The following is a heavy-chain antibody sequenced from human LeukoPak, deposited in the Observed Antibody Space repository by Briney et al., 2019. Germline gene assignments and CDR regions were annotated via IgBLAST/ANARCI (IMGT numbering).Heavy chain of an antibody. CDR2: ISGSGGST. J-gene: IGHJ4*02. V-gene: IGHV3-23*01. Sequence: GGSLRLSCAASGFTFSSHAMSWVRQAPGKGLEWVSAISGSGGSTYYADSVKGRFTISRDNSKNTLYLQMNSLRAEDTAVYYCARDHDFWSGGGYWGQGTLVTVSS. CDR3: ARDHDFWSGGGY. D-gene: IGHD3-3*01. CDR1: GFTFSSHA.